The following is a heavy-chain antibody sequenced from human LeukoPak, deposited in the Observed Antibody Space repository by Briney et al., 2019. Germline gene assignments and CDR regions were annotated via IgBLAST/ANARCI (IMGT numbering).Heavy chain of an antibody. J-gene: IGHJ4*02. CDR2: IFYSGST. CDR3: AGDFWSGYYFRD. D-gene: IGHD3-3*01. CDR1: GGSISTYY. Sequence: SETLSLTCTVSGGSISTYYWSWIRQPPGKGLEWIGYIFYSGSTNYNPSLKSRVTISVDTSKNQVSLKLSSVTAADTAVYYCAGDFWSGYYFRDWGQGTLVTVSS. V-gene: IGHV4-59*08.